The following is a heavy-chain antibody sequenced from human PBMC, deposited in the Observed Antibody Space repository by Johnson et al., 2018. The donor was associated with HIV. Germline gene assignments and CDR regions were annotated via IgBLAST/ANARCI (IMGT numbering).Heavy chain of an antibody. CDR2: IWYDGSNK. CDR3: AKDQGITMIVVVAGAFDI. J-gene: IGHJ3*02. V-gene: IGHV3-33*06. D-gene: IGHD3-22*01. Sequence: QVPLVESGGGVVQPGRSLRLSCAASGFTFSSYGMHWVRQAPGKGLEWVAVIWYDGSNKYYADSVKGRFTISRDNSKNTLYLQMNSLRAEDTAVYYCAKDQGITMIVVVAGAFDIWGQGTMVTVSS. CDR1: GFTFSSYG.